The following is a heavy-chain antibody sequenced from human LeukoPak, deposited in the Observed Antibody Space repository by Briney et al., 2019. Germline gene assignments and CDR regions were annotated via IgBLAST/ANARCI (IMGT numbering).Heavy chain of an antibody. J-gene: IGHJ6*02. Sequence: GGSLRLSCAASGFTVSSNYMSWVRQAPGKGLEWVSVSYSGGSTYYADSVKGRFTISRDNSKNTLYLQMNSLRAEDTAVYYCARDRIAAAGTLDVWGQGTTVTVSS. CDR3: ARDRIAAAGTLDV. D-gene: IGHD6-13*01. CDR1: GFTVSSNY. V-gene: IGHV3-53*01. CDR2: SYSGGST.